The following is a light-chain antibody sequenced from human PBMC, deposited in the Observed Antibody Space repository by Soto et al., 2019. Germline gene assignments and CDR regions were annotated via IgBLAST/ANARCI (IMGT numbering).Light chain of an antibody. CDR2: TNR. CDR3: QSYDSSLGYV. V-gene: IGLV1-40*01. Sequence: QSVLTQPPSVSGAPGQRVTISCTGSSSNIGAGYDVHWYQQLPGTAPKLLIYTNRYRPSGVPDRFSGSRSGTSASLAITGLQAEDEADYYCQSYDSSLGYVFGTGTKLTVL. J-gene: IGLJ1*01. CDR1: SSNIGAGYD.